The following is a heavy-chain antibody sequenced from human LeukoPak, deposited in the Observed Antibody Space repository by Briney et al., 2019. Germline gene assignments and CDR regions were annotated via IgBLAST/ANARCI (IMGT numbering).Heavy chain of an antibody. Sequence: PSETLSLTCAVYGGSFSGYYWGWIRQPPGKGLGWIGNIFYSGRTYYGPSLKSRLTISLDTSRNQFSLKLSSVTAADTAVYYCATDYAPTRRGYSNGRNNWFDPWGQGILATVSS. CDR2: IFYSGRT. V-gene: IGHV4-34*12. J-gene: IGHJ5*02. CDR1: GGSFSGYY. D-gene: IGHD5-18*01. CDR3: ATDYAPTRRGYSNGRNNWFDP.